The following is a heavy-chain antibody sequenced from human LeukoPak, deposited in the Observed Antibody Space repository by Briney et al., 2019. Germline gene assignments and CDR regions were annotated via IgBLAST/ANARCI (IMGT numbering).Heavy chain of an antibody. J-gene: IGHJ4*02. Sequence: GGSLRLSCAASGFTFSSYGMHWVRQAPGRGLEWVAVISYDGSNKYYADSVKGRFTISRDNSKNTLYLQMNSLRAEDTAVYYCAKGHDYGDYGYWGQGTLVTVSS. CDR3: AKGHDYGDYGY. CDR2: ISYDGSNK. CDR1: GFTFSSYG. V-gene: IGHV3-30*18. D-gene: IGHD4-17*01.